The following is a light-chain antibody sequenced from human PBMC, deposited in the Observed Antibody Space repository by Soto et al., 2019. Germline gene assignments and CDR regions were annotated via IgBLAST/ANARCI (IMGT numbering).Light chain of an antibody. Sequence: QSVLTQPPSVSAAPGQMVTISCFGSNSNIGRNYVSWYQQLPGTAPKLLIYGNNNRHSGITDRISGSKSGTSATLGITGLQPGDEADYYCATWDNTLSVEVFGGGTKLTVL. CDR3: ATWDNTLSVEV. CDR1: NSNIGRNY. V-gene: IGLV1-51*01. CDR2: GNN. J-gene: IGLJ3*02.